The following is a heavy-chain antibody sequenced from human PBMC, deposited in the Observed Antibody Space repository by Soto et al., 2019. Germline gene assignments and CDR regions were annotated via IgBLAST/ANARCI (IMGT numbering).Heavy chain of an antibody. D-gene: IGHD2-15*01. V-gene: IGHV3-23*01. CDR2: ISGGGDRI. CDR3: AKVESGVLNP. J-gene: IGHJ5*02. Sequence: EVQLLESGGGLVQPGGSLRLSCAASGFTFSSYTMNWVRQAPGKGLDWVSGISGGGDRIYYADSVKGRFTISRDNSKNKLYLQMNSRRAEDTGIYCCAKVESGVLNPWGQGTLVTVSS. CDR1: GFTFSSYT.